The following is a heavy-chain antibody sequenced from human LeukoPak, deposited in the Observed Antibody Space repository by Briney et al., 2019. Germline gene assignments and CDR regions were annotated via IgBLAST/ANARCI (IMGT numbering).Heavy chain of an antibody. CDR2: LSWDGGNR. Sequence: GGSLSLLCGVSGFILDDYTMQGVRDPRGRGLECGCHLSWDGGNRFYAPSVKGRLIISRDNNKDFLYLQMKSPSTEDVALFFCVKEVEGRYTRGYNHLDQWGQGTPVTVSS. CDR1: GFILDDYT. V-gene: IGHV3-43*01. J-gene: IGHJ4*02. D-gene: IGHD6-19*01. CDR3: VKEVEGRYTRGYNHLDQ.